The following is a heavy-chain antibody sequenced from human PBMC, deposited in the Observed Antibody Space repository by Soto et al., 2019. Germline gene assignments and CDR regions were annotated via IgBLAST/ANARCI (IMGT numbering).Heavy chain of an antibody. CDR2: ISSSSSYT. V-gene: IGHV3-11*06. J-gene: IGHJ5*02. Sequence: GGSLRLSCAASGFTFSDYYMSWIRQAPGKGLEWVSSISSSSSYTNYADSVKGRFTISRDNAKNSLYLQMNSLRAEDTAVYYCARVRRTYCSSTSCYTYWVDPWGQGTLVTVSS. CDR1: GFTFSDYY. D-gene: IGHD2-2*02. CDR3: ARVRRTYCSSTSCYTYWVDP.